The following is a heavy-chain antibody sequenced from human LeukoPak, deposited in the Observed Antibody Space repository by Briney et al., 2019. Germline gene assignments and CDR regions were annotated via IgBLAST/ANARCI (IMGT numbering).Heavy chain of an antibody. Sequence: SETLSLTCTVSGGSISSYYWSWIRQPAGKGLEWIGRIYTSGSTNYNPSLKSRVTMSVDTSKNQFSLKLSSVTAADTAVYYCARVRNYYDSSGYYYGWFDPWGQGTLVTVSS. CDR1: GGSISSYY. CDR2: IYTSGST. J-gene: IGHJ5*02. CDR3: ARVRNYYDSSGYYYGWFDP. V-gene: IGHV4-4*07. D-gene: IGHD3-22*01.